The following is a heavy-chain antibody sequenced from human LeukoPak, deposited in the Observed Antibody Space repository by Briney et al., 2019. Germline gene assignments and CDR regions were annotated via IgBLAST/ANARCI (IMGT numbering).Heavy chain of an antibody. D-gene: IGHD2-15*01. CDR1: GGSISSYY. Sequence: SETLSLTCTVSGGSISSYYWSWIRQPPGKGLEWIGYIYYSGSTNYNPSLKSRVTISVDTSKNQFSLKLSSVTAADTAVYYCARVACSGGSCYAGASYYFDYWGQGTLVTVPS. CDR3: ARVACSGGSCYAGASYYFDY. J-gene: IGHJ4*02. V-gene: IGHV4-59*01. CDR2: IYYSGST.